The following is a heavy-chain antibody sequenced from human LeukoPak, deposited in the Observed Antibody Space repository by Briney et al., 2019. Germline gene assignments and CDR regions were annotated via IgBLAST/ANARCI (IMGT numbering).Heavy chain of an antibody. J-gene: IGHJ4*02. CDR3: AREGYYYDSSGYYY. D-gene: IGHD3-22*01. CDR1: GFTFDDYA. Sequence: GGSLRLSCAASGFTFDDYAMHWVRQAPGKGLEWVSGISPSGGSTYYADSVKGRFTISRDNSKNTLYLQMNSLRAEDTAVYYCAREGYYYDSSGYYYWGQGTLVTVSS. CDR2: ISPSGGST. V-gene: IGHV3-23*01.